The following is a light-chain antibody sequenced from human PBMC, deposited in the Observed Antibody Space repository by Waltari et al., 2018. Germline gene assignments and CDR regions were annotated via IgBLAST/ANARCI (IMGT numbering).Light chain of an antibody. Sequence: SYVLTQLPSVSVAPGKTASITCGGNNIGSKNVHWYQQRPGQAPTLVIYDDSDRPSGMPERFSGSNAGNTATLTIRRVEAGDEADYYCQVWDNDTDQVVFGGGTKLTVL. CDR2: DDS. CDR3: QVWDNDTDQVV. CDR1: NIGSKN. J-gene: IGLJ2*01. V-gene: IGLV3-21*04.